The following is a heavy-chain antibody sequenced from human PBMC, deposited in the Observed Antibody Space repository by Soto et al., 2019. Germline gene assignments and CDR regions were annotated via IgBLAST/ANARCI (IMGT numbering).Heavy chain of an antibody. Sequence: QVQLVESGGGVVQPGRSLRLSCTASGFTFTTYGIHWVRQAPGTGLEWVALIWFDGTKKNYADSVKGRFTISRYNSKNTLYLQMNSLRAEDTAVYYCARHYGSGSLDLWCQGTMVTVSS. D-gene: IGHD3-10*01. V-gene: IGHV3-33*01. CDR2: IWFDGTKK. CDR3: ARHYGSGSLDL. J-gene: IGHJ3*01. CDR1: GFTFTTYG.